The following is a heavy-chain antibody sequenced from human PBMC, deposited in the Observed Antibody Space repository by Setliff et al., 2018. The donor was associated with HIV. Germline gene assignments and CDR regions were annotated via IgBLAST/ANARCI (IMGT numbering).Heavy chain of an antibody. J-gene: IGHJ4*02. CDR2: IWYDGSNK. CDR3: TSDPPASGWTLAY. V-gene: IGHV3-33*08. Sequence: GGSLRLSCAASGFTFSTYWMNWVRQTPGKGLEWVAYIWYDGSNKYYADSVKGRFAISRDNSKNTLYLQMDSLRAEDTALYYCTSDPPASGWTLAYWGQGALVTVSS. CDR1: GFTFSTYW. D-gene: IGHD6-19*01.